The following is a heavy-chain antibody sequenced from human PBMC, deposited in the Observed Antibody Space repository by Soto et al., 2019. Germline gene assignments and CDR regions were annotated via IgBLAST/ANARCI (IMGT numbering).Heavy chain of an antibody. V-gene: IGHV3-7*01. Sequence: GGSLRLSCAASGLTFSSFWMSWVRQAPGKGLEWVANIKQDGSEKYYVDSVKGRFTISRDNAKNSLYLQMNSLRAEDTAVYYCVRPSTVTTAEYWGQGT. J-gene: IGHJ4*02. CDR1: GLTFSSFW. D-gene: IGHD4-17*01. CDR3: VRPSTVTTAEY. CDR2: IKQDGSEK.